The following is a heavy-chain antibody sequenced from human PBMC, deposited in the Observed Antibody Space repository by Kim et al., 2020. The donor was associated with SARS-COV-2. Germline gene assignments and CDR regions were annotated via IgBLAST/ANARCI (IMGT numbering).Heavy chain of an antibody. CDR2: INQDGSET. V-gene: IGHV3-7*01. J-gene: IGHJ6*03. Sequence: GGSLRLSCSASGFTLSDYWVTWVRQAPGKGLEWVTNINQDGSETNYVDSAKGRFTISRDNAKNSLFLQMNSLRVEDTAVYFCARTERYYNFLTSYLNYRYYYMDVWGMGTTVTVS. CDR3: ARTERYYNFLTSYLNYRYYYMDV. CDR1: GFTLSDYW. D-gene: IGHD3-9*01.